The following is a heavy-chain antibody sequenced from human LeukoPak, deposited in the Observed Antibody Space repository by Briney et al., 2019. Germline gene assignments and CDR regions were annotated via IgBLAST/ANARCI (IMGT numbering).Heavy chain of an antibody. CDR3: ARARGNTYGYFEY. CDR1: GLTLSGYW. J-gene: IGHJ4*02. D-gene: IGHD5-18*01. Sequence: GGSLRLSCAASGLTLSGYWMRWVRQAAGKGLVWVSRINGDASSTSYADSVKGRFNISRDNAKSTMYLQMNCLRVEDTAVYYCARARGNTYGYFEYWGQGTLVTVSS. CDR2: INGDASST. V-gene: IGHV3-74*01.